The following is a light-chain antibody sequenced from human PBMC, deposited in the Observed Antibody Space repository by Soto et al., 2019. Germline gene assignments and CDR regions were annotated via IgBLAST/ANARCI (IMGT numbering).Light chain of an antibody. CDR3: QSYDSSPSGYV. CDR1: SSSIGAGYD. V-gene: IGLV1-40*01. Sequence: QSVLTQPPSVSGAPGQRVTISCTGSSSSIGAGYDVHWYQQLPGTAPKLLIYANINRPAGVPDRFSGSKSGTSASLAITGLQAEDEADYYCQSYDSSPSGYVFGTGTQLTVL. CDR2: ANI. J-gene: IGLJ7*01.